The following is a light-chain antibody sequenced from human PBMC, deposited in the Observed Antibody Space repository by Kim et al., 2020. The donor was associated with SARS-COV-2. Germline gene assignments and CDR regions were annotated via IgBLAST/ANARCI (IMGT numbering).Light chain of an antibody. CDR1: QGDRDD. CDR3: LQYTGYPRT. Sequence: ASVGDRVTVSCRASQGDRDDLAWFQQKPGEAPERLIYAASTLQSGVPSRFSGSGSGKEFTLTISSLQPEDFATYYCLQYTGYPRTFGQGTKVDIK. V-gene: IGKV1-17*01. J-gene: IGKJ1*01. CDR2: AAS.